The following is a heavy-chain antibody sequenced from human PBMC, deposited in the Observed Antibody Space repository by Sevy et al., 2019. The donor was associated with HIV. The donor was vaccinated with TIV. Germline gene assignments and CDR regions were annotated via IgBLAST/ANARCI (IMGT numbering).Heavy chain of an antibody. CDR1: GFTLSSYA. CDR3: AKALVETEDKNEFDP. V-gene: IGHV3-23*01. Sequence: GGSLRLSCAASGFTLSSYAMSWVRQAPGKGLEWVSSISISGADKYYVDSVKGRFTISRDNSQNRLYLQMNSLRAEDTALYYCAKALVETEDKNEFDPWGQGTLVTVSS. CDR2: ISISGADK. D-gene: IGHD2-8*02. J-gene: IGHJ5*02.